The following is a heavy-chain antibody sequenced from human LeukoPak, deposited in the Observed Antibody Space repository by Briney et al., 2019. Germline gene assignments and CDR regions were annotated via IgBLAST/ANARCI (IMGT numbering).Heavy chain of an antibody. V-gene: IGHV3-74*01. Sequence: PGGSLRLSCAASGFTFSSYWMHWVRQAPGKGLVWVSRINSDGSTTSYADSVKGRFTISRDNAKNTLYLQMNSLRAEDTAVYYCGGSKARNWFDPWGQGTLVTVSS. J-gene: IGHJ5*02. CDR3: GGSKARNWFDP. CDR2: INSDGSTT. CDR1: GFTFSSYW. D-gene: IGHD3-10*01.